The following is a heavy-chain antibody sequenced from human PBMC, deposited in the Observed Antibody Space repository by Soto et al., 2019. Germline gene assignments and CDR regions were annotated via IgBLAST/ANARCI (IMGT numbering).Heavy chain of an antibody. CDR2: IYYSGST. V-gene: IGHV4-59*01. CDR3: ARTLHYYDSSGYLNWFDP. J-gene: IGHJ5*02. D-gene: IGHD3-22*01. CDR1: GGSISSYY. Sequence: SETLSLTCTVSGGSISSYYWSWIRQPPGKGLEWIGYIYYSGSTNYNPSLKSRDNISVDTSKNKFSQKLSSVTAADTAVYYCARTLHYYDSSGYLNWFDPWGQGTLVTVS.